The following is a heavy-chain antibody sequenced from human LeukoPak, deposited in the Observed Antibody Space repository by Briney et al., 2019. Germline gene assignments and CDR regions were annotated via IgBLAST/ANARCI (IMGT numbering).Heavy chain of an antibody. CDR2: ISGSGGSK. V-gene: IGHV3-23*01. J-gene: IGHJ4*02. CDR1: GFTFCDYA. Sequence: GSLRFYCSASGFTFCDYALRWVPQAPGKGLEWCSAISGSGGSKYYADSGKGRFTISRDNSKNTLYLQMNSLRAEDTAVYYCALARSPDYWGQGTLVTVSS. D-gene: IGHD4-17*01. CDR3: ALARSPDY.